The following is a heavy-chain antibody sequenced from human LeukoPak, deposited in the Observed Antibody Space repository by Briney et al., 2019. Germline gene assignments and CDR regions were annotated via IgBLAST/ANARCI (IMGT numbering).Heavy chain of an antibody. CDR1: GFTFSSYS. V-gene: IGHV3-48*01. D-gene: IGHD3-22*01. Sequence: GGSLRLSCAASGFTFSSYSMNWVRQAPGKGLEWVSYISSSSSTIYYADSVRGRFTISRDNAKNSLYLQMNSLRAEDTAVYYCASADSSGLNYFDYWGQGTLVTVSS. J-gene: IGHJ4*02. CDR3: ASADSSGLNYFDY. CDR2: ISSSSSTI.